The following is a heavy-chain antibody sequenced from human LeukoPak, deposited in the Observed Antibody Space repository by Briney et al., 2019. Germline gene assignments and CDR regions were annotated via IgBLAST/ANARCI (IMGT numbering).Heavy chain of an antibody. D-gene: IGHD3-22*01. CDR1: GFSFSSYG. J-gene: IGHJ4*02. CDR3: ARARNDYDTSSFSALDY. V-gene: IGHV3-30*03. CDR2: ISYEGSNE. Sequence: GGSLRLSCVASGFSFSSYGMHWVRQAPGKGLEWVAVISYEGSNEYYADPVKGRFAISRDNSKNTLYLQINSLRAEDTAVYYCARARNDYDTSSFSALDYWGQGTLVTVSS.